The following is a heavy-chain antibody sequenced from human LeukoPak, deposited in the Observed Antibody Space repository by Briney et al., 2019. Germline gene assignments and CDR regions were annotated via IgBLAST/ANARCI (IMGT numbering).Heavy chain of an antibody. Sequence: ASVKVSCKASGYTFTSYGISWVRQAPGQGPEWMGWISAYSGNTNYAQKLQGRVTMTTDTSTSTAYMELRSLRSDDTAVYYCARPLTGDLSDAFDIWGQGTMVTVSS. CDR3: ARPLTGDLSDAFDI. CDR2: ISAYSGNT. CDR1: GYTFTSYG. V-gene: IGHV1-18*01. D-gene: IGHD7-27*01. J-gene: IGHJ3*02.